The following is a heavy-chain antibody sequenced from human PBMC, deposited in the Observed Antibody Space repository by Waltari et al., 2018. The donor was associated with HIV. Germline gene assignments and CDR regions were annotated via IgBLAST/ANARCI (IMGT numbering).Heavy chain of an antibody. D-gene: IGHD3-16*01. CDR3: ARGPFYYDLGGAALVRSDYSYYYGLDA. CDR1: RATFTGYY. V-gene: IGHV4-34*01. Sequence: QVQLQERGAGQVKPTETLSLTCALHRATFTGYYWSWIRPTPGKGLEWIGEINHRGTSNYNPSLKSRVTMSIDTSKNQFSLKLTSVTAADTAVYYCARGPFYYDLGGAALVRSDYSYYYGLDAWGQGTTVTVSP. J-gene: IGHJ6*01. CDR2: INHRGTS.